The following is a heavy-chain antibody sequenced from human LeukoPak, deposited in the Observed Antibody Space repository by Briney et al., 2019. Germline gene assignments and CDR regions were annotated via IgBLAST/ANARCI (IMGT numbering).Heavy chain of an antibody. V-gene: IGHV4-34*01. D-gene: IGHD1-26*01. CDR2: INHSGSI. Sequence: SETLSLTCAVYGGSFSGYYWSWIRQPPGKGLEWIGEINHSGSINYTPSLKSRVTISVDTSKNQFSLKLSSVTAADTAVYYCARDYPLGGSYYGNAFDIWGQGTMVTVSS. CDR1: GGSFSGYY. J-gene: IGHJ3*02. CDR3: ARDYPLGGSYYGNAFDI.